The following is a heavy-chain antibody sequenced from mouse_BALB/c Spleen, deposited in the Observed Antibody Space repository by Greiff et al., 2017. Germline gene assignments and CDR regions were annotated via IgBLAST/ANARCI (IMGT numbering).Heavy chain of an antibody. J-gene: IGHJ4*01. V-gene: IGHV7-3*02. Sequence: EVQLQQSGGGLVQPGGSLRLSCATSGFTFTDYYMSWVRQPPGKALEWLGFIRNKANGYTTEYSASVKGRFTISRDNSQSILYLQMNTLRAEDSATYYCARDMRGRMDYWGQGTSVTVSA. CDR1: GFTFTDYY. CDR3: ARDMRGRMDY. CDR2: IRNKANGYTT. D-gene: IGHD3-3*01.